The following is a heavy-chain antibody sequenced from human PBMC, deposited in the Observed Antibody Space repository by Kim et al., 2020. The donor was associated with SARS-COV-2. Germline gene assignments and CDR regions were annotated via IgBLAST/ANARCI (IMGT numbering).Heavy chain of an antibody. D-gene: IGHD5-12*01. CDR3: AGLAVVGWPTNDY. J-gene: IGHJ4*02. Sequence: SETLSLTCTVSGASMKSYGHDWGCVRQSPGKALEWIATISYHSGITSYNPSLESRFTMSVDTSKNQFSLKLTSMTVADTAVYYRAGLAVVGWPTNDYWGQRTLVTVSS. CDR2: ISYHSGIT. CDR1: GASMKSYGHD. V-gene: IGHV4-39*01.